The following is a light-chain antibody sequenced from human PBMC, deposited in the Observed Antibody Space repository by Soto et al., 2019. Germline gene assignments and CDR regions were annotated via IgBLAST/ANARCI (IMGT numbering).Light chain of an antibody. CDR3: QQYDYWPRT. Sequence: ETVMTQSPATLSVSPGERATLSCRASQSISSHLAWFQHKPGQAPRLLIYDASTMATGFPARFSGRGSGTEFTLTISSLQSEDFAVYYCQQYDYWPRTFGQGTKVDI. CDR2: DAS. J-gene: IGKJ1*01. CDR1: QSISSH. V-gene: IGKV3-15*01.